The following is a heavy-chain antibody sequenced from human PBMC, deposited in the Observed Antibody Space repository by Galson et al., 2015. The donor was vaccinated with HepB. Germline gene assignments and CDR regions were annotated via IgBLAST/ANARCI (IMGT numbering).Heavy chain of an antibody. CDR1: GYTFTSYG. D-gene: IGHD3-22*01. CDR2: ISAYNGNT. V-gene: IGHV1-18*01. CDR3: ARDDYYDSSGYYYYGMDV. Sequence: SVKVSCKASGYTFTSYGISWVRQAPGQGLEWMGWISAYNGNTNYAQKLQGRVTMTTDTSTSTAYMELRSLRSDDTAVYYCARDDYYDSSGYYYYGMDVWGQGTTVTVSS. J-gene: IGHJ6*02.